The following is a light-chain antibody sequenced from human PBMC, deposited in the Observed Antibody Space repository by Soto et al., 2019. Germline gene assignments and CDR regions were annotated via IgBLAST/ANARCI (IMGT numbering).Light chain of an antibody. CDR1: QSVSNY. Sequence: EIVLTQSPATLSLSPGERATLSCRASQSVSNYLAWYQQKPGQTPRLLIYDASNRATGIPARFSGSGSGTDFTLTISSLEPEDFAVYYCQQRSKWPSFGQGTKLEIK. J-gene: IGKJ2*03. CDR2: DAS. CDR3: QQRSKWPS. V-gene: IGKV3-11*01.